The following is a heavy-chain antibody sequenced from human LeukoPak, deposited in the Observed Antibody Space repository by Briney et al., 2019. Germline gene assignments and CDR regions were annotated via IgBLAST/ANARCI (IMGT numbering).Heavy chain of an antibody. J-gene: IGHJ3*02. Sequence: PSETLSLTCTVSGDSISSSPYFCGWLRQPPGKGLEWIGSINYSGNTYFNPSLQSRVAISVDTSKNQFSLKLSSLTAADTAVYSCARPSGRNWNAFDIWGQGTMVTVSS. CDR1: GDSISSSPYF. D-gene: IGHD1-14*01. CDR2: INYSGNT. V-gene: IGHV4-39*01. CDR3: ARPSGRNWNAFDI.